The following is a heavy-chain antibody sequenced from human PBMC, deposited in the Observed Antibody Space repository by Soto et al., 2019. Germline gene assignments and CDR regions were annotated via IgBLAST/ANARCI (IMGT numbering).Heavy chain of an antibody. V-gene: IGHV3-33*01. J-gene: IGHJ4*02. CDR1: GFTFSSYG. CDR2: IWYDGSNK. D-gene: IGHD6-13*01. CDR3: AGSGYSSSWVFDY. Sequence: GGSLRLSCAASGFTFSSYGMHWVRQAPGKGLEWVAVIWYDGSNKYYADSVKGRFTISRDNSKNTLYLQMNSLRAEDTAVYYCAGSGYSSSWVFDYWGQGTLVTVSS.